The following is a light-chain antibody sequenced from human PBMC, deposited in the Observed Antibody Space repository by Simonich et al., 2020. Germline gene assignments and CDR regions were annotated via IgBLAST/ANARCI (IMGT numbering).Light chain of an antibody. V-gene: IGKV4-1*01. CDR2: WAS. Sequence: DIVMTQSPDSLAVSLGERATINCKSSQSVLYSSNNKNYLAWHQQKPGQPPKLLIYWASTRESGVPDRFSGSGSGTDFTLTISSLQAEDVAVYYCQQSYSTPPTFGGGTKVEIK. CDR3: QQSYSTPPT. J-gene: IGKJ4*01. CDR1: QSVLYSSNNKNY.